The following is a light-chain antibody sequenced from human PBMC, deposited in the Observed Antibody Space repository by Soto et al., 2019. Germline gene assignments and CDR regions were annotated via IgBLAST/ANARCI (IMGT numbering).Light chain of an antibody. J-gene: IGKJ4*01. CDR2: GAS. V-gene: IGKV1-16*02. CDR1: KGVNNF. CDR3: QQNHTCPVT. Sequence: DIQMTQSPSSLSASVGDTVTITCRACKGVNNFLAWFQQKPGKAPKSLIYGASTLQSGVPSNFGGTGSDTDFTLNISSLKPEDSATYFCQQNHTCPVTFGGGNKVE.